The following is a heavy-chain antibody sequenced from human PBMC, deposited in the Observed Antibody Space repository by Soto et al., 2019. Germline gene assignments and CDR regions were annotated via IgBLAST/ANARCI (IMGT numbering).Heavy chain of an antibody. D-gene: IGHD2-21*02. CDR2: VNPSGGHT. V-gene: IGHV1-46*01. CDR1: GDTFTIYY. CDR3: ARGGHVVVVTAAFDY. Sequence: QVQLMQSGAEVKKPGASVKVSCKASGDTFTIYYIHWVRQAPGQGLEWMGTVNPSGGHTTYSQNFLGRVTMTRDTSTSTLYMELTSLTSDDTAVYYCARGGHVVVVTAAFDYWGQGTLVTVSS. J-gene: IGHJ4*02.